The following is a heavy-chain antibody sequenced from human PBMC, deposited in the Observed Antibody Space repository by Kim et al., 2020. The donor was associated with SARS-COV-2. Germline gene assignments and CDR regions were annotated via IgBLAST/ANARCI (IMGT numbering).Heavy chain of an antibody. J-gene: IGHJ4*02. D-gene: IGHD3-10*01. V-gene: IGHV4-39*01. Sequence: NPTLKSRVTISVDTAKNQFSLKLSSVTAADTAVYYCVRRDSGSYYNRLDYWGQGTLVTVSS. CDR3: VRRDSGSYYNRLDY.